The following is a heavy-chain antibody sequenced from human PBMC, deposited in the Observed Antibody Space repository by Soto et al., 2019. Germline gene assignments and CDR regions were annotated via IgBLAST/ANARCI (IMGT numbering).Heavy chain of an antibody. J-gene: IGHJ4*02. CDR2: ISYDGSSE. Sequence: GSLRLSCAASGFTFSTSAMHWIRQAPGKGLEWVAVISYDGSSEYYADSVKGRFTISRDNPKNTLYLQMNSLRAEDTAVYYCARDHVLRFLEWSYYFDYWGQGTLVTVSS. V-gene: IGHV3-30-3*01. CDR3: ARDHVLRFLEWSYYFDY. D-gene: IGHD3-3*01. CDR1: GFTFSTSA.